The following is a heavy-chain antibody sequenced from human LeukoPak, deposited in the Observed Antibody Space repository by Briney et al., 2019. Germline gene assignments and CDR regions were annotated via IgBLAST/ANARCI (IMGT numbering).Heavy chain of an antibody. Sequence: PRASVKVSCKASGGTFSSYAISWVRQAPGQGLEWMGGIIPIFGTANYAQKFQGRVTITADKSTSTAYMELSSLRSEDTAVYYCARDYYDSSGYQYYFDYWGQGTLVTVSS. D-gene: IGHD3-22*01. V-gene: IGHV1-69*06. CDR1: GGTFSSYA. J-gene: IGHJ4*02. CDR2: IIPIFGTA. CDR3: ARDYYDSSGYQYYFDY.